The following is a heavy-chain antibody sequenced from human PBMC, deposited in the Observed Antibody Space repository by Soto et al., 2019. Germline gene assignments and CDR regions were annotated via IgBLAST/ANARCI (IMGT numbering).Heavy chain of an antibody. V-gene: IGHV4-39*01. D-gene: IGHD2-2*01. CDR2: IYYSGTT. CDR1: SASISSSSYT. Sequence: QLQLQESGPGLVKPSETRSLTCTVSSASISSSSYTWGWIRQPPGKGLEWIGSIYYSGTTYYNPSLNSRVTVSVDTSKNQFSLKVTSVTAADTAVYYCARLHGYCISSSCHGHYAMDVWGQGTTVTVSS. CDR3: ARLHGYCISSSCHGHYAMDV. J-gene: IGHJ6*02.